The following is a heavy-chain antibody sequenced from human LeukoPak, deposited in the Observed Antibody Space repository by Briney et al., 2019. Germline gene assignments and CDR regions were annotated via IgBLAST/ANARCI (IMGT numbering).Heavy chain of an antibody. CDR1: GYTFTSHG. CDR2: ISAYNGNT. J-gene: IGHJ4*02. CDR3: ARAPYESGSYRFDY. D-gene: IGHD1-26*01. Sequence: ASVKVSCKASGYTFTSHGISWVRQAPGQGLEWMGWISAYNGNTNYAQKLQGRVTMTTDTSTSTAYMELRSLRSDDTAVYYCARAPYESGSYRFDYWGQGTLVTVSS. V-gene: IGHV1-18*04.